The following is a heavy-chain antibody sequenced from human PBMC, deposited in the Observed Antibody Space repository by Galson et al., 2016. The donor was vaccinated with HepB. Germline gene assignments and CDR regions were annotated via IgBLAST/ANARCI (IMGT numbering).Heavy chain of an antibody. CDR2: IWSDGSNK. D-gene: IGHD3-16*01. Sequence: SLRLSCAASGFTFSDFGMHWVRQAPGKGLVWLAGIWSDGSNKYYADSVKGRFTISRDNSKNALYLQMNSLRTEDTAMYYCATWGFTLGVDHWGQGILVTVSS. CDR1: GFTFSDFG. CDR3: ATWGFTLGVDH. J-gene: IGHJ4*02. V-gene: IGHV3-33*01.